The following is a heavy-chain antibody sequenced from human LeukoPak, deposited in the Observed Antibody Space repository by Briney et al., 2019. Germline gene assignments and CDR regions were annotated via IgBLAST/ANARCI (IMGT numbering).Heavy chain of an antibody. D-gene: IGHD6-13*01. CDR1: GFSFSFYG. J-gene: IGHJ4*02. Sequence: GGSLRLSCAASGFSFSFYGMHCVRQAPGKGLEWVAVISEDGTKKNYAESVKGRFTISRDNSNNTVYLQMNSLRAEDTAVYYCAKDRETTSSGTFGNWGQGTPVTVSS. V-gene: IGHV3-30*18. CDR2: ISEDGTKK. CDR3: AKDRETTSSGTFGN.